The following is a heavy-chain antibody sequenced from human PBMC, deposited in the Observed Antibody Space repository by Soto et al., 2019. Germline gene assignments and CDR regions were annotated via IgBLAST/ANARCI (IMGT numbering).Heavy chain of an antibody. CDR2: IFPSGTT. J-gene: IGHJ4*02. CDR3: ARSRDFDF. V-gene: IGHV4-30-2*01. CDR1: GGFLRGAPYS. Sequence: TLSLPSGVSGGFLRGAPYSWNWIRQQTGKGLEWIGYIFPSGTTYYNPSLKSRVTISIAVSKNQFSLSLRSLTAADAVCYYCARSRDFDFCSPRPLVT.